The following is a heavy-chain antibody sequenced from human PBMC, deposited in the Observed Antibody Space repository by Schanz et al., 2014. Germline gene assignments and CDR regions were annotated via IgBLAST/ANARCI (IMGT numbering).Heavy chain of an antibody. CDR2: IPWNGAAI. V-gene: IGHV3-9*02. CDR1: GFNSDDYA. D-gene: IGHD3-10*01. Sequence: EVQVVESGGGLVQPGGSLRLSCTASGFNSDDYAMHWVRQAPGKGLEWVSNIPWNGAAIGYAGSVRGRFTISRDSAKNSLYLQMNSLRPEDTAVYYCARPARWFGDNCFDPWGQGTLVTVSS. CDR3: ARPARWFGDNCFDP. J-gene: IGHJ5*02.